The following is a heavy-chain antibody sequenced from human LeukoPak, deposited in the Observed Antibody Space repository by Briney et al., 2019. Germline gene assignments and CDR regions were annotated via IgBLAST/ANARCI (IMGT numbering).Heavy chain of an antibody. Sequence: GGSLRLSCAASGFSFSDFTMNWVRQAPGKGLEWVSGIRANSKMRFYLESVRGRFTISRDNSKNTLFLQMDSLRVDDTAVYFCAKDQEDRGYPSSFDFWGQGTLVTVSS. CDR1: GFSFSDFT. J-gene: IGHJ4*02. V-gene: IGHV3-23*01. CDR3: AKDQEDRGYPSSFDF. CDR2: IRANSKMR. D-gene: IGHD2-15*01.